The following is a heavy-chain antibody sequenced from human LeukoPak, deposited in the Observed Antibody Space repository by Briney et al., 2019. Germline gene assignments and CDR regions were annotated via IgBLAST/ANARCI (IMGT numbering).Heavy chain of an antibody. V-gene: IGHV1-69*05. Sequence: ASVKVSCKASGGSFSNFTITWVRQAPGQGLEWMGGTIPLFGTANYAQEFQGRVTITTDESTNTAYMELSSLRSEDTAVYYCARDPGTGLCYFDYWGQGTLVTVSS. J-gene: IGHJ4*02. CDR3: ARDPGTGLCYFDY. CDR2: TIPLFGTA. D-gene: IGHD1-1*01. CDR1: GGSFSNFT.